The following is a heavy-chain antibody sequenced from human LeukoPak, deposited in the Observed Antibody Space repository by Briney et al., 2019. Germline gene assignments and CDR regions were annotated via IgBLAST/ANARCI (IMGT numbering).Heavy chain of an antibody. Sequence: GGSLRLSCAASGFTFSSYGMHWVRQAPGKGLEWVAVIWYDGSNKYYADSVKGRFTISRDNSKNTLYLQMNSLRAEDTAVYYCARVTYSSGYYFDYWGQGTPVTVSS. J-gene: IGHJ4*02. V-gene: IGHV3-33*01. CDR1: GFTFSSYG. CDR3: ARVTYSSGYYFDY. CDR2: IWYDGSNK. D-gene: IGHD6-19*01.